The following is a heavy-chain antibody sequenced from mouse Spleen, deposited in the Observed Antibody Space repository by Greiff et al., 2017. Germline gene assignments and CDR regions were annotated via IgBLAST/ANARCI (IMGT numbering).Heavy chain of an antibody. V-gene: IGHV2-5*01. Sequence: VQGVESGPGLVQPSQSLSITCTVSGFSLTSYGVHWVRQSPGKGLEWLGVIWRGGSTDYNAAFMSRLSITKDNSKSQVFFKMNSLQADDTAIYYCAKEGIYYDYDIEDYAMDYWGQGTSVTVSS. D-gene: IGHD2-4*01. CDR1: GFSLTSYG. CDR3: AKEGIYYDYDIEDYAMDY. CDR2: IWRGGST. J-gene: IGHJ4*01.